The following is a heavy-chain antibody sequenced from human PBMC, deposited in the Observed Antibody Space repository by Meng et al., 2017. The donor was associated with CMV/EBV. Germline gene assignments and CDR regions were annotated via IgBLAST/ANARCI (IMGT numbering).Heavy chain of an antibody. Sequence: GGSLRLSCAASGFTFSSYWMHWVRQAPGKGLVWVSRINSDGSSTSYADSVKGRFTISRDNAKNTLYLQMNSLRSEDTAVYYCARSDSSSTNYYYYGMDVWGQGTTVTVS. V-gene: IGHV3-74*01. D-gene: IGHD6-6*01. CDR1: GFTFSSYW. J-gene: IGHJ6*02. CDR2: INSDGSST. CDR3: ARSDSSSTNYYYYGMDV.